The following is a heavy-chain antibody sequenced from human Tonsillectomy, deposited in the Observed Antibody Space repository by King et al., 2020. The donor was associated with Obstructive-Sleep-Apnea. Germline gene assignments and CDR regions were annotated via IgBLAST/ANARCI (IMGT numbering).Heavy chain of an antibody. Sequence: VQLVESGGGLVQPGGSLSISCAASGFTFSSHSMNWGRQAPGKGLEGGSEISSSSRTIYYADSVKGRFTISKENAKNSLYLQMNSLRAEDTAVYYCARVGYYYASGSYLYYFDHWGQGTLVTVSS. CDR1: GFTFSSHS. CDR2: ISSSSRTI. J-gene: IGHJ4*02. CDR3: ARVGYYYASGSYLYYFDH. V-gene: IGHV3-48*01. D-gene: IGHD3-10*01.